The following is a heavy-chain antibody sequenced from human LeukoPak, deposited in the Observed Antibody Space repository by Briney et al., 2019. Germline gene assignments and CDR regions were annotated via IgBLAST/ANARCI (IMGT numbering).Heavy chain of an antibody. J-gene: IGHJ5*02. D-gene: IGHD3-10*01. CDR3: ARDVWFGDRSQREKFDP. CDR2: IIPILGIA. V-gene: IGHV1-69*04. Sequence: GASVKVSCKASGGTFSSYAISWVRQAPGQGLEWMGRIIPILGIANYAQKFQGRVTITADKSTSTAYMELSSLRSEDTAVYYCARDVWFGDRSQREKFDPWGQGTLVTVSS. CDR1: GGTFSSYA.